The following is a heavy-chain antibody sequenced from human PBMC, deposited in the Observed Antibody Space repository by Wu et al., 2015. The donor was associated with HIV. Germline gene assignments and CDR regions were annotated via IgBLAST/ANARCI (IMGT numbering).Heavy chain of an antibody. CDR1: GYTFTSYG. Sequence: QVQLVQSGAEVKKPGASVKVSCKASGYTFTSYGISWVRQAPGQGLEWMGWISAYNGNANYAQEFQGRVTMTTDTSTSTAYMELRSLRSDDTAVYYCARARSYYDSSGFDYWGQGTLVTVSS. D-gene: IGHD3-22*01. CDR3: ARARSYYDSSGFDY. CDR2: ISAYNGNA. J-gene: IGHJ4*02. V-gene: IGHV1-18*01.